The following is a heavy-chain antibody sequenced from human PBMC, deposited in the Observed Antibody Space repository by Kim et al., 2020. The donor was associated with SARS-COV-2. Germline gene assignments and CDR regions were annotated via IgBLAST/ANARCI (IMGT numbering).Heavy chain of an antibody. CDR1: GGTFSSYA. D-gene: IGHD6-13*01. CDR3: ARPRVSDLNYLNMDV. V-gene: IGHV1-69*13. Sequence: SVKVSCKASGGTFSSYAISWVRQAPGQGLEWMGGIIPIFGTANYAQKFQGRVTITADESTSTAYMELSSLRSEDTAVYYCARPRVSDLNYLNMDVWGQGTTVTVSS. CDR2: IIPIFGTA. J-gene: IGHJ6*02.